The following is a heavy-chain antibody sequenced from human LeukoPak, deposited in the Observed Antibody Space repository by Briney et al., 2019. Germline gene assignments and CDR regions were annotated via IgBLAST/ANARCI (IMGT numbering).Heavy chain of an antibody. CDR2: ISGSGGTT. Sequence: GGSLRLSCAASGFTFSNYAMSWVRQAPGKGLEWVSVISGSGGTTYSADSVKRRFTISRDNSKNTLYLQMNSLRAEDTAAYYCARERGSSGGNTNGYFDYWGQGALVTVSS. CDR3: ARERGSSGGNTNGYFDY. V-gene: IGHV3-23*01. CDR1: GFTFSNYA. D-gene: IGHD4-23*01. J-gene: IGHJ4*02.